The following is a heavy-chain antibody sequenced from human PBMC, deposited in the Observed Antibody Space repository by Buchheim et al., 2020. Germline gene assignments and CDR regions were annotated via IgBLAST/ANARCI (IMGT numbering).Heavy chain of an antibody. CDR2: ISHTGNI. J-gene: IGHJ5*02. Sequence: QVQLQESGPGLVKPSGTLSLTCTVSGGSISSGYWWTRVRQPPGKGLEWIGQISHTGNINYNPSLKSRVAISLDKSKNHFYLNLSSVTAADTAVYYCASLGLSVPGAPWGQGTL. CDR3: ASLGLSVPGAP. V-gene: IGHV4-4*02. D-gene: IGHD6-19*01. CDR1: GGSISSGYW.